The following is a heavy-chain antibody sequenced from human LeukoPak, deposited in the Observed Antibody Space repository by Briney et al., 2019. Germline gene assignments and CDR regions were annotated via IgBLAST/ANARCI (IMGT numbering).Heavy chain of an antibody. D-gene: IGHD1-20*01. CDR2: ISPYNGNT. Sequence: GASVKVSCKASGYTFTNYGISWVRQAPGQGLEWMGWISPYNGNTNYVQKLQGTLTMTTDTSTNTAYMELRGLRSDDTAVYYCARRYNYGPQQVAFDIWGQGTMVTVSS. CDR1: GYTFTNYG. CDR3: ARRYNYGPQQVAFDI. J-gene: IGHJ3*02. V-gene: IGHV1-18*01.